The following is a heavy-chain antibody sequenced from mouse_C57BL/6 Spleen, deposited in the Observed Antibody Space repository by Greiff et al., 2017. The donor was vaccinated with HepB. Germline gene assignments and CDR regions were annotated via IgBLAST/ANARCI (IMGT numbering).Heavy chain of an antibody. CDR2: IYPGSGST. CDR3: AIYYGNHTSYYFDY. D-gene: IGHD2-1*01. V-gene: IGHV1-55*01. CDR1: GYTFTSYW. J-gene: IGHJ2*01. Sequence: QVQLQQPGAELVKPGASVKMSCKASGYTFTSYWITWVKQRPGQGLEWIGDIYPGSGSTNYNEKFKSKATLTVDTSSSTAYMQLSSLTSEDSAVYYCAIYYGNHTSYYFDYWGQGTTLTVSS.